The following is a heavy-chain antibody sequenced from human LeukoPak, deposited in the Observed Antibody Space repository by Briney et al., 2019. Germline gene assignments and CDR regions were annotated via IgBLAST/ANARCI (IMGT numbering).Heavy chain of an antibody. D-gene: IGHD1-26*01. CDR2: ISSSSSYI. V-gene: IGHV3-21*01. CDR1: GFTFSSYS. CDR3: ASLVGATLATDY. Sequence: KPGGSLRLSCAASGFTFSSYSMNWVRQAPGKGLEWVSSISSSSSYIYYADLVKGRFTISRDNAKNSLYLQMNSLRAEDTAVYYCASLVGATLATDYWGQGTLVTVSS. J-gene: IGHJ4*02.